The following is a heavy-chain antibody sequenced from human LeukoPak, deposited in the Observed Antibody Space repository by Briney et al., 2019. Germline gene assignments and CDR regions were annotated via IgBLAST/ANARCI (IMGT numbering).Heavy chain of an antibody. V-gene: IGHV4-59*01. CDR2: IFYSGST. J-gene: IGHJ4*02. CDR1: GGSISSYY. Sequence: SETLSLTCTVSGGSISSYYWSWIRQPPGKGLEWIGYIFYSGSTNYNPSLKSRVTISVDTSKNQFSLKLSSVTAADTAVYFCARGGSSGYDPFDYWGQGTLVTVSS. CDR3: ARGGSSGYDPFDY. D-gene: IGHD5-12*01.